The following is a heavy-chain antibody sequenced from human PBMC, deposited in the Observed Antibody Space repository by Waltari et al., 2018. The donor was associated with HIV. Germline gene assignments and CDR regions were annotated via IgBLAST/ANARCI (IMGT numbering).Heavy chain of an antibody. Sequence: EVQLVESGGGLVKPGESLSLSCAASGFTFTNAWMNWVPRAPGKRPGWGGRIKRKTEPGTITDYAAPVKDRFISARDDSKNTLYLQRNSLKIEDTAVYYCTTRSRPSYYFGLDVWGQGTTVTVSS. D-gene: IGHD2-15*01. V-gene: IGHV3-15*01. J-gene: IGHJ6*02. CDR1: GFTFTNAW. CDR3: TTRSRPSYYFGLDV. CDR2: IKRKTEPGTIT.